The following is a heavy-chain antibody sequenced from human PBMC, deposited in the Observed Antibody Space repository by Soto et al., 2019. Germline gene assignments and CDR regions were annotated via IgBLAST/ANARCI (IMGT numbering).Heavy chain of an antibody. D-gene: IGHD4-17*01. V-gene: IGHV3-33*01. CDR3: ARDFRSYGDPALYYYYGMDV. CDR1: GFTFSSYG. CDR2: IWYDGSNK. J-gene: IGHJ6*02. Sequence: PGGSLRLSCAASGFTFSSYGMHWVRQAPGKGLEWVAVIWYDGSNKYYADSVKGRFTISRDNSKNTLYLQMNSLRAEDTAVYYCARDFRSYGDPALYYYYGMDVWGQGTTVTVSS.